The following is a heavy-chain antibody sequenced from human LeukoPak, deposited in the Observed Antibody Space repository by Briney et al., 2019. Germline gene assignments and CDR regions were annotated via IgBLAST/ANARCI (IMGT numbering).Heavy chain of an antibody. J-gene: IGHJ4*02. CDR2: IRSKAYGGTT. V-gene: IGHV3-49*03. D-gene: IGHD2-21*02. CDR3: TRDLSGGDCPDY. Sequence: PGGSLRLSCTASGFTFGDYAMSWLRQAPGKGLEWVGFIRSKAYGGTTEYAASVKGRFTISRDDSKSIAYLQMNSLKTEDTAVYYCTRDLSGGDCPDYWGQGTLVTVSS. CDR1: GFTFGDYA.